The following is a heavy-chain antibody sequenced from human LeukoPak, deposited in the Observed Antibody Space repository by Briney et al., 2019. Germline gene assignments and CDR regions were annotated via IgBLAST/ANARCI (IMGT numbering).Heavy chain of an antibody. J-gene: IGHJ6*02. CDR1: GFTFSSYA. CDR2: ISGSGGST. V-gene: IGHV3-23*01. Sequence: GGSLRLSCAASGFTFSSYAMSWVRQAPGKGLEWVSAISGSGGSTYYADSVKGRFTISRDNSKNTLHLQMNSLRAEDTAVYYCAKITAGSGSYNYYYGMDVWGQGTTVTVSS. D-gene: IGHD3-10*01. CDR3: AKITAGSGSYNYYYGMDV.